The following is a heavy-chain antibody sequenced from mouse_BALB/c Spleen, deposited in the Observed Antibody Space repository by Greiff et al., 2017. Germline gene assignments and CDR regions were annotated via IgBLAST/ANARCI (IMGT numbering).Heavy chain of an antibody. D-gene: IGHD2-3*01. J-gene: IGHJ3*01. Sequence: VKLMESGAELVRPGSSVKISCKASGYAFSSYWMNWVKQRPGQGLEWIGQIYPGDGDTNYNGKFKGKATLTADKSSSTAYMQLSSLTSEDSAVYFCARGYDGYPAWFAYWGQGTLVTVSA. CDR2: IYPGDGDT. V-gene: IGHV1-80*01. CDR1: GYAFSSYW. CDR3: ARGYDGYPAWFAY.